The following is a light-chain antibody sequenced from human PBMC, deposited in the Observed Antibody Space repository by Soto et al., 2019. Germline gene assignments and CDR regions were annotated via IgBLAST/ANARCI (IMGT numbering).Light chain of an antibody. V-gene: IGKV1-39*01. CDR1: QSISSY. CDR2: AAS. Sequence: DIQMTQSPSSLSASVGDRVTITCRASQSISSYLNWYQQKPGKAPKLLIYAASSLQSGVPSRFSGSGSGTDLTLTISSLQPEDFATYYCQQSYSTPFNFGTGTKVDIK. CDR3: QQSYSTPFN. J-gene: IGKJ3*01.